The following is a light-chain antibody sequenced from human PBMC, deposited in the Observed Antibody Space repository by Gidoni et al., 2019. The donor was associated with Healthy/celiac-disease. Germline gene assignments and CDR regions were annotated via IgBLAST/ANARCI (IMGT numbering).Light chain of an antibody. J-gene: IGKJ1*01. CDR1: QILLHSNGYNY. CDR2: LGS. CDR3: MQALQTPWT. V-gene: IGKV2-28*01. Sequence: DIVMTQSPLSLPVTPGEPASSSCRSSQILLHSNGYNYLDWYLQTPGQSPQLLIYLGSTRASGVPDRFSGSGSGTDFTLKISRVEAEDVGVYYCMQALQTPWTFGQGTKVEIK.